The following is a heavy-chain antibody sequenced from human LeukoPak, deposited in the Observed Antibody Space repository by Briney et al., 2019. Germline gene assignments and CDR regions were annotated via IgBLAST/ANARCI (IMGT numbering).Heavy chain of an antibody. J-gene: IGHJ4*02. CDR2: ISGSGGST. D-gene: IGHD2-21*02. CDR1: GFTLRSYA. CDR3: AKGGPPPIVVVTAITSLDY. Sequence: PGGSLRLSCAASGFTLRSYAMSWVRQAPGKGLEWVSAISGSGGSTYYADSVKGRFTISRDNSKNTLYLQMNSLRAEDTAVYYCAKGGPPPIVVVTAITSLDYWGQGTLVTVSS. V-gene: IGHV3-23*01.